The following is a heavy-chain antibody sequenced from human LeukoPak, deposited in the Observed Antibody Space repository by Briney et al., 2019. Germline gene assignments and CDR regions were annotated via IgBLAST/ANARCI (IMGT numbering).Heavy chain of an antibody. CDR2: FNPDSGGT. V-gene: IGHV1-2*02. D-gene: IGHD6-13*01. CDR3: ARQQQLLDY. J-gene: IGHJ4*02. CDR1: VYTFTVYY. Sequence: ASVTVSCTASVYTFTVYYMHWVRQAPGQGREWMGWFNPDSGGTQYAQKFQGRVTMTRDTSISTAYMELNRLRSDDTAVYYCARQQQLLDYWGQGTLVTVS.